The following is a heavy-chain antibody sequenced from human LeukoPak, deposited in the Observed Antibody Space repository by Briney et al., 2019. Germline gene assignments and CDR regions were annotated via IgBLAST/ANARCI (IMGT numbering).Heavy chain of an antibody. D-gene: IGHD3-10*01. J-gene: IGHJ3*02. CDR1: GFTFTNYA. Sequence: GGSLRLSCTASGFTFTNYAMHWVREAPGRGLERGAVISNDGSNKYTADSVKGRVSISIDNSKNTLYLQMNSLRAEDTAVYYCARVTFNCFGSGDSFDIWGQGTMVTVSS. V-gene: IGHV3-30*03. CDR3: ARVTFNCFGSGDSFDI. CDR2: ISNDGSNK.